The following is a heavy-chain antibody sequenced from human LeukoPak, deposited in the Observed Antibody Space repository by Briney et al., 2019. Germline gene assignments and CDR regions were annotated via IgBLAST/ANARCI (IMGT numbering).Heavy chain of an antibody. Sequence: GASVKVSCKASGYTFTSHGISWVRQAPGQGLEWMGWINTYIGNTNYAQKFQGRVTMTRDTSTSTVYMELSSLRSEDTAVYYCARRAGDYSHPYDYWGQGTLVTVSS. CDR3: ARRAGDYSHPYDY. D-gene: IGHD3-22*01. CDR1: GYTFTSHG. J-gene: IGHJ4*02. CDR2: INTYIGNT. V-gene: IGHV1-18*01.